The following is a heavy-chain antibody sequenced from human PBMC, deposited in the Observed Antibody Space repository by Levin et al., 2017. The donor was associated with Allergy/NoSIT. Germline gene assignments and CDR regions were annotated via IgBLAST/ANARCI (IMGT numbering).Heavy chain of an antibody. CDR1: GGSITNYY. Sequence: SETLSLTCSVSGGSITNYYWSWIRQSPGKGLEWIGYIYHGGSTNYNPSLKSRLTISLDTSKNQFSLRLTSVTPADTAVYYRTGDDRDGYDFWGQGILVTVAS. CDR3: TGDDRDGYDF. J-gene: IGHJ4*02. D-gene: IGHD5-24*01. CDR2: IYHGGST. V-gene: IGHV4-59*01.